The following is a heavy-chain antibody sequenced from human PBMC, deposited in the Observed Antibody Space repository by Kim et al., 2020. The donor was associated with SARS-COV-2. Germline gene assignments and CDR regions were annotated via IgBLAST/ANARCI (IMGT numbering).Heavy chain of an antibody. V-gene: IGHV3-23*01. Sequence: GGSLRLSCAASGFTFSSYAMSWVRQAPGKGLEWVSAISGSGGSTYYADSVKGRFTISRDNSKNTLYLQMNSLRAEDTAVYYCAKSLGGQVQTYYYYGMDVWGQGTTVTVSS. CDR3: AKSLGGQVQTYYYYGMDV. D-gene: IGHD1-26*01. J-gene: IGHJ6*02. CDR2: ISGSGGST. CDR1: GFTFSSYA.